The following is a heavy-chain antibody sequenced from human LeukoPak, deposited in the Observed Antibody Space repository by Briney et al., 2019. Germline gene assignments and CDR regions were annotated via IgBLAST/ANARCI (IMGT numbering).Heavy chain of an antibody. V-gene: IGHV4-39*01. CDR2: IYYSGST. D-gene: IGHD4-17*01. J-gene: IGHJ4*02. Sequence: SETLSLTCTVSGGSISSSSYYWGWIRQPPGKGLEWIGSIYYSGSTYYNPSLKSRVTISVDTSKNQFSLKLSSVTATDTAVYYCARRGLYGDFEHYWGQGTLVTVSS. CDR1: GGSISSSSYY. CDR3: ARRGLYGDFEHY.